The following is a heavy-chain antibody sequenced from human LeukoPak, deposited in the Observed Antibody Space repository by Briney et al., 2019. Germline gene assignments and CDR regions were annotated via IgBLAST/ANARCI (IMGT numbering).Heavy chain of an antibody. D-gene: IGHD3-3*01. CDR1: GYTFTTYA. V-gene: IGHV1-18*01. J-gene: IGHJ3*02. CDR3: ARAVEHDFWSGYYHLYAFDI. CDR2: ISAYNGNT. Sequence: ASVKVSCKASGYTFTTYAMHWVRQAPGQRLEWMGWISAYNGNTNYAQKLQGRVTMTTDTSTSTAYMELRSLRSDDTAVYYCARAVEHDFWSGYYHLYAFDIWGQGTMVTVSS.